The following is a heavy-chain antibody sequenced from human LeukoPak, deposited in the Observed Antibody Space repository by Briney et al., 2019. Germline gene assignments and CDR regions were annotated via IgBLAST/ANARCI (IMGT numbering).Heavy chain of an antibody. CDR1: GGSFSDYY. CDR2: IDHSGAA. V-gene: IGHV4-34*01. CDR3: AKAPYLSSGS. J-gene: IGHJ3*01. Sequence: SETLSLTCAVYGGSFSDYYWSWIRHPPGKGLEWSGEIDHSGAANYNPSLRSRVTISIDTSKHQFSLTLSSITAADTAVYYCAKAPYLSSGSWGQGTMVTVSS. D-gene: IGHD3-22*01.